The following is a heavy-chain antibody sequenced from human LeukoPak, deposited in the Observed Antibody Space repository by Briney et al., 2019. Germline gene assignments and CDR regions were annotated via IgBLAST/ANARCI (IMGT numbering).Heavy chain of an antibody. Sequence: ASVKVSCKASGYTFTGYYMHWVRLAPGQGLEWMGWINPNSGGTNYAQNFQGRVTTTRDTSISTAYMELSRLRSDDTAVYYCARAGIWDYYDTSGYHNGAFDIWGQGTMVTVSS. J-gene: IGHJ3*02. CDR2: INPNSGGT. V-gene: IGHV1-2*02. D-gene: IGHD3-22*01. CDR3: ARAGIWDYYDTSGYHNGAFDI. CDR1: GYTFTGYY.